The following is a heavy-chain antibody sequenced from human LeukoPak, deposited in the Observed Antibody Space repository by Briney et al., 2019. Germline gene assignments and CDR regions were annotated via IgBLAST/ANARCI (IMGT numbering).Heavy chain of an antibody. CDR1: GFTFSDYY. CDR3: ARDFSRPHSSGWCGFWDY. CDR2: ISTSGRTI. V-gene: IGHV3-11*01. D-gene: IGHD6-19*01. J-gene: IGHJ4*02. Sequence: GGSLRLSCAASGFTFSDYYMSWIRQAPGKGLEWVSYISTSGRTIDYADSVKGRFTISRDNAKNSLYLQMNSLRAEDTAVYYCARDFSRPHSSGWCGFWDYWGQGTLVTVSS.